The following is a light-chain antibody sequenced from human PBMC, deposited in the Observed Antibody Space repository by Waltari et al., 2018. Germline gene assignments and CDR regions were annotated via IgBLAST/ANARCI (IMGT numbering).Light chain of an antibody. CDR2: MAS. CDR3: QQYSSFST. V-gene: IGKV1-5*03. Sequence: DIQMTQSPSTLSASVGDRVTISCRASQSVGTWLAWYQQKPGKAPKLLIYMASSLESGVPSRFSGSGSGTEFTLTIGGLQPDDFATYSCQQYSSFSTFGQGTKV. J-gene: IGKJ2*01. CDR1: QSVGTW.